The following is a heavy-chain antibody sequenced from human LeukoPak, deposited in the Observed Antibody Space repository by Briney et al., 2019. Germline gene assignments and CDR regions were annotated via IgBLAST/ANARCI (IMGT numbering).Heavy chain of an antibody. D-gene: IGHD3-22*01. CDR3: AKVEGAVYYYGSSGYYDY. CDR2: ISGSGGST. CDR1: GFTFSSYA. V-gene: IGHV3-23*01. Sequence: GGSLRLSCAASGFTFSSYAMSWVRQAPGEGLEWVSAISGSGGSTYYADSVKGRFTISRDNSKNTLYLQMNSLGAEDTAVYYCAKVEGAVYYYGSSGYYDYWGQGTLVTVSS. J-gene: IGHJ4*02.